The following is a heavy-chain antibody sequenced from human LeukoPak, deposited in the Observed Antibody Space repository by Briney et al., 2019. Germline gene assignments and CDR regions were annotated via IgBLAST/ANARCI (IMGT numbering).Heavy chain of an antibody. Sequence: PSETLSLTCTVSGGSFSSYYWSWIRQPPGKGLEWLGSIYYSGSTYYNPSLKSRVTISVDTTKNQFSLKLSSVTAADTAVYYCARVPDNGGSPLDYWGQGTLVTVSS. D-gene: IGHD4-23*01. CDR2: IYYSGST. CDR3: ARVPDNGGSPLDY. CDR1: GGSFSSYY. J-gene: IGHJ4*02. V-gene: IGHV4-59*12.